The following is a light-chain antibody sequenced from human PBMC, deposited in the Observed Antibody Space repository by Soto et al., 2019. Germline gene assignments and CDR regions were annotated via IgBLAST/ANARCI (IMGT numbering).Light chain of an antibody. CDR3: AAWDDTVRSYV. CDR1: ISNIGSNY. Sequence: QSVLTQPPSVSGTPGQRVTISCSGSISNIGSNYVYWFQQFPGTAPKVLSNRNNQRPSGVPDRFSGSKSGTSASLAISGLXXXXXXXYYCAAWDDTVRSYVFGTGTKLTV. CDR2: RNN. V-gene: IGLV1-47*01. J-gene: IGLJ1*01.